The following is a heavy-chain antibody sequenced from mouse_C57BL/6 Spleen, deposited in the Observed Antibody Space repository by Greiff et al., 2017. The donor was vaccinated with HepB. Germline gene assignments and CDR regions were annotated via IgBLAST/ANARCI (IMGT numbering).Heavy chain of an antibody. CDR2: INPSSGYT. J-gene: IGHJ4*01. CDR1: GYTFTSYW. V-gene: IGHV1-7*01. CDR3: ARPVVADYYAMDY. Sequence: VHLVESGAELAKPGASVKLSCKASGYTFTSYWMHWVKQRPGQGLEWIGYINPSSGYTKYNQKFKDKATLTADKSSSTAYMQLSSLTYEDSAVYYCARPVVADYYAMDYLGQGTSVTVSS. D-gene: IGHD1-1*01.